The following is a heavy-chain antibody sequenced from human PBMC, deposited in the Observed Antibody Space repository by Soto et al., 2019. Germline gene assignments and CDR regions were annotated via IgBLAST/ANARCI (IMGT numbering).Heavy chain of an antibody. V-gene: IGHV3-23*01. CDR3: AKDRKGSYCSGGTCYSFDY. J-gene: IGHJ4*02. Sequence: EVQLLESGGGLVQPGGSLRLSCAASGFTSSTYVMSWVRQAPGKGLEWVSAISGSSDNTYYADSARGRFTISRDPSKSTLYLQMNSLRAEDTAVYYCAKDRKGSYCSGGTCYSFDYWGQGTLVTVSS. D-gene: IGHD2-15*01. CDR2: ISGSSDNT. CDR1: GFTSSTYV.